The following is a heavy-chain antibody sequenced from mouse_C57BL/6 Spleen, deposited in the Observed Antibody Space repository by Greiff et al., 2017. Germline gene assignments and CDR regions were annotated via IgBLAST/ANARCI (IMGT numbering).Heavy chain of an antibody. D-gene: IGHD1-1*01. CDR1: GYAFSSSW. J-gene: IGHJ4*01. Sequence: QVQLKQSGPELVKPGASVKISCKASGYAFSSSWMNWVKQRPGKGLEWIGRIYPGDGDTNYNGKFKGKATLTADNSSSTAYMQLSSLTSEDSAVYFCARSNYYDAMDYWGQGTSVTVSS. V-gene: IGHV1-82*01. CDR3: ARSNYYDAMDY. CDR2: IYPGDGDT.